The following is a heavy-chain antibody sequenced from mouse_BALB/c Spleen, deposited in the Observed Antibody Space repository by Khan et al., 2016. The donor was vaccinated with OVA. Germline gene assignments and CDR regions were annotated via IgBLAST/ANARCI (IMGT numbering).Heavy chain of an antibody. Sequence: QVHVKQSGAELAKPGASVKMSCKASGYTFSNYWIHWVKQRPGQGLEWIGYINPSSGHTYYNQTFNDKATLTTDKSSSTAYMQLRSLTSEDSAVYYCARDRIDYWGQGTTLTVSS. CDR3: ARDRIDY. V-gene: IGHV1-7*01. CDR2: INPSSGHT. J-gene: IGHJ2*01. CDR1: GYTFSNYW.